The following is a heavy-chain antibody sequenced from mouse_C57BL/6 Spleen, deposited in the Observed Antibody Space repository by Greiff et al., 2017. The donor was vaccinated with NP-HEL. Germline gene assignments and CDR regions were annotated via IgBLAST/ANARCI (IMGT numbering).Heavy chain of an antibody. CDR3: ARDGYYVGFDY. J-gene: IGHJ2*01. D-gene: IGHD2-3*01. CDR1: GFTFSDYY. CDR2: INYDGSST. V-gene: IGHV5-16*01. Sequence: EVQLVEPEGGLVQPGGSMKLSCKASGFTFSDYYMAWVRQVPEKGLEWVANINYDGSSTYYLDSLKSRSIISRDNAENMLYLHMSSLKSEDTATYYCARDGYYVGFDYWGQGTTLTVSA.